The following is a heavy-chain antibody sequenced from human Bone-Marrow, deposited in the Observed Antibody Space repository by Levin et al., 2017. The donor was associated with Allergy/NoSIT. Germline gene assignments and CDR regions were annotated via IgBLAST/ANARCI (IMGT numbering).Heavy chain of an antibody. D-gene: IGHD3-3*01. V-gene: IGHV3-23*01. Sequence: GESLKISCAASGFTFSSYAMSWVRQAPGKGLEWVSAISGSGGSTYYADSVKGRFTISRDNSKNTLYLQMNSLRAEDTAVYYCAKRSVRGRFLEWLLFLRARLFDYWGQGTLVTVSS. CDR3: AKRSVRGRFLEWLLFLRARLFDY. CDR1: GFTFSSYA. CDR2: ISGSGGST. J-gene: IGHJ4*02.